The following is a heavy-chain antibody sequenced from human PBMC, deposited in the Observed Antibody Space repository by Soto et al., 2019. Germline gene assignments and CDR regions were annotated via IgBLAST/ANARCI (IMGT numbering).Heavy chain of an antibody. CDR3: AKERYCSGGSCSGGFDY. D-gene: IGHD2-15*01. V-gene: IGHV3-66*01. Sequence: PGGSLRLSCAASGFTVSSNYMSWVRQAPGKGLEWVSVIYSGGSTYYADSVKGRFTISRDNSKNTLYLQMNSLRAEDTAVYYCAKERYCSGGSCSGGFDYWGQGTLVTVSS. J-gene: IGHJ4*02. CDR1: GFTVSSNY. CDR2: IYSGGST.